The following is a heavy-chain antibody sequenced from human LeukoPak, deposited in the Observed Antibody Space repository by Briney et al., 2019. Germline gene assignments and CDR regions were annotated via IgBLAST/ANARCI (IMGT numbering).Heavy chain of an antibody. V-gene: IGHV3-23*01. J-gene: IGHJ4*02. D-gene: IGHD2-21*02. Sequence: GGSLRLSCAASGFTFSSYAVSWVRQAPGKGLEWVSAISGSGGSTYYADSVKGRFTISRDNSKNTLYLQMNSLRAEDTAVYYCAKDKRGVVTAMRIYFDYWGQGTLVTVSS. CDR1: GFTFSSYA. CDR2: ISGSGGST. CDR3: AKDKRGVVTAMRIYFDY.